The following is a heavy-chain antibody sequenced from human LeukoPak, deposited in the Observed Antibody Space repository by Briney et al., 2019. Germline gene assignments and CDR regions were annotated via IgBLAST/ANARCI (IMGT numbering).Heavy chain of an antibody. CDR2: INYSGTI. CDR1: GGSINSNNHY. J-gene: IGHJ4*02. V-gene: IGHV4-39*01. CDR3: ARHPGYSSGWWYFDF. D-gene: IGHD5-18*01. Sequence: PSETLSLTCNVSGGSINSNNHYWGWIRQPPGRGLEWLGSINYSGTIFYSPSLNSRVTISVDTSGNQFSLKLTSATAADTAVYYCARHPGYSSGWWYFDFWGQGTLVTVSS.